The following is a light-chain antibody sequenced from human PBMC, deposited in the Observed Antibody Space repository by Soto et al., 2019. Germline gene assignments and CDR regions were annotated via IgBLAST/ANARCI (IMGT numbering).Light chain of an antibody. CDR2: EAS. V-gene: IGKV1-5*03. J-gene: IGKJ1*01. CDR3: QQYITYPYA. Sequence: DIQMTQSPSTLSASVGDRVTITCRASQSTSTWLAWYQQRPGKTPKLLISEASKLESGVPSRFSGSGSVTEFTLTISSLQPDDFATYYCQQYITYPYAFGKGTKVEIK. CDR1: QSTSTW.